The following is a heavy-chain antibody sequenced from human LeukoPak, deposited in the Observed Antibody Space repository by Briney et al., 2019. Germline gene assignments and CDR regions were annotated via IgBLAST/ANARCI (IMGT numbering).Heavy chain of an antibody. D-gene: IGHD3-16*01. CDR3: AKGGRGLYYFDY. Sequence: GGSLRLSCAASGFTFSSYSMNWVRQAPGRGLEWVSGISGSGGSTYYADSVKGRFTISRDNSKNTLYLQMNSLRAEDTAIYYCAKGGRGLYYFDYWGQGTLVTVSS. J-gene: IGHJ4*02. CDR1: GFTFSSYS. CDR2: ISGSGGST. V-gene: IGHV3-23*01.